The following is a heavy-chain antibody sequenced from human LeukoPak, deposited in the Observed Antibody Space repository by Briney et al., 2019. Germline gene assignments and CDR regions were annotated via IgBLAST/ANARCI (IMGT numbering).Heavy chain of an antibody. Sequence: GGSLRLSCAASGFTFSSYSMNWVRQAPGKGLEWVSYISSSSSTIYYADSVKGRFTISRDNAKNSLYLQMNSLRAEGTAVYYCARVVVVPAAIFSDYWGQGTLVTVSS. D-gene: IGHD2-2*01. J-gene: IGHJ4*02. CDR3: ARVVVVPAAIFSDY. CDR2: ISSSSSTI. CDR1: GFTFSSYS. V-gene: IGHV3-48*01.